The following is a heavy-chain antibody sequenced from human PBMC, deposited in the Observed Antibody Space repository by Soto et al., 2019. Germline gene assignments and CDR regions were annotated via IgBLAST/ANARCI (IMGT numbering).Heavy chain of an antibody. CDR3: AGAGSATDAFDI. Sequence: QVQLQESGPGLVKPSQTLSLTCTVSGGSISSGGYYWSWIRQNPGKGLEWIGYIHYSGTTNYNPSLKSRLTISVGTSKNQFSRKLNSMTAADTAVYYCAGAGSATDAFDIWGQGTMVTVSS. V-gene: IGHV4-31*03. CDR2: IHYSGTT. J-gene: IGHJ3*02. CDR1: GGSISSGGYY. D-gene: IGHD5-12*01.